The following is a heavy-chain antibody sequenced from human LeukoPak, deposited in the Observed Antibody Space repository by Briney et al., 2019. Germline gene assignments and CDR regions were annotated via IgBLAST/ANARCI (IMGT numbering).Heavy chain of an antibody. CDR3: ATEGRLGELFHLDY. Sequence: ASVKVSCKVSGYTLTELSMHWVRQAPGKGRWWMGGFDPEDGETIYAQKFQGRVTMTEDTSTDTAYMELSSLRSEDTAVYYCATEGRLGELFHLDYWGQGTLVTVSS. J-gene: IGHJ4*02. CDR2: FDPEDGET. D-gene: IGHD3-10*01. V-gene: IGHV1-24*01. CDR1: GYTLTELS.